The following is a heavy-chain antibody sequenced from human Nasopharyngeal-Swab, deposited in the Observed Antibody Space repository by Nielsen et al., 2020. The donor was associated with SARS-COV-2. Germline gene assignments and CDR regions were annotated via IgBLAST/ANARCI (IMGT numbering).Heavy chain of an antibody. D-gene: IGHD3-10*02. CDR3: ARATAVRGVTDAFDI. CDR2: IYHSGST. J-gene: IGHJ3*02. Sequence: SETLSLTCTVSGYSISSGYYWGWIRQPPGKGLEWIGSIYHSGSTYYNPSLKGRVTISVDTSKNQFSLKLSSVTAADTAVYYCARATAVRGVTDAFDIWGQGTMVTVSS. V-gene: IGHV4-38-2*02. CDR1: GYSISSGYY.